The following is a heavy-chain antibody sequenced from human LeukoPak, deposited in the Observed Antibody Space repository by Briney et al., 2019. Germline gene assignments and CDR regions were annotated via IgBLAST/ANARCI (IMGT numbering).Heavy chain of an antibody. J-gene: IGHJ4*02. V-gene: IGHV4-59*01. CDR3: ARGGYYYDSSGYYYGFFEY. CDR2: IYYSGST. CDR1: GGSISSYY. D-gene: IGHD3-22*01. Sequence: SETLSLTCTVSGGSISSYYWSWIRQPPGKGLEWIGYIYYSGSTNYNPSLKSRVTISVDTSKNQFSLKLSSVTAADTAVYYCARGGYYYDSSGYYYGFFEYWGQGTLVTVSS.